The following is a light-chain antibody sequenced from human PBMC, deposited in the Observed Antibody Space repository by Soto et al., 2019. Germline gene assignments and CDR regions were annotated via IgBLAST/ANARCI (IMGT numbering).Light chain of an antibody. J-gene: IGKJ2*01. V-gene: IGKV1-16*01. CDR3: QQYNSHPYT. Sequence: DIQMTQSPFSLSASVGDSVSITCRASQAISKYLVWFQQKPGKAPKSLIYGASSLQSGVPSRFSGSGSGTDFTLTISSLQPEDFATYFCQQYNSHPYTFGQGTKLEIK. CDR1: QAISKY. CDR2: GAS.